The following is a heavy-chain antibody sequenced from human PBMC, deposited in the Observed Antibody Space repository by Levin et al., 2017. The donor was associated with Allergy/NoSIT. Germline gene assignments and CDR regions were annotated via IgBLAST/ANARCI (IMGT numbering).Heavy chain of an antibody. D-gene: IGHD1-1*01. CDR2: ISRSSDII. CDR3: ARDGGANGNLDF. Sequence: PGGSLRLSCVVSGFTFSSYNMKWVRQAPGKGLEWVSHISRSSDIIYYADSVKGRFTISRDNAKNSLYLQMNSLRAEDTAVYYCARDGGANGNLDFWGQGTLVTVSS. V-gene: IGHV3-48*01. CDR1: GFTFSSYN. J-gene: IGHJ4*02.